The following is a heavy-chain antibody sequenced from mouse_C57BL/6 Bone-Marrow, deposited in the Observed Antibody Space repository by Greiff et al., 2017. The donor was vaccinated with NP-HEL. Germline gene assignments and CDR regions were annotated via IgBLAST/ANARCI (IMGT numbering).Heavy chain of an antibody. CDR2: INPSSGYT. D-gene: IGHD1-1*01. V-gene: IGHV1-7*01. J-gene: IGHJ2*01. CDR1: GYTFTSYW. CDR3: AREFYGSSSYFDY. Sequence: VQLQQSGAELAKPGASVKLSCKASGYTFTSYWMHWVKQRPGQGLEWIGYINPSSGYTKYNQKFKDKATLTADKSSSTAYMQLSSLTYEDSAVYYCAREFYGSSSYFDYWGQGTTLTGSS.